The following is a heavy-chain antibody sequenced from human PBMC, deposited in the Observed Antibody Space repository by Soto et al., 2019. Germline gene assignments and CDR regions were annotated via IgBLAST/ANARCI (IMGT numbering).Heavy chain of an antibody. D-gene: IGHD5-18*01. CDR3: ATVSDTAMVAIDY. CDR1: GYTFTSYD. Sequence: ASVKVSCKASGYTFTSYDINWVRQATGQGLEWMGWMNPNSGNTGYAQKFQGRVTMTEDTSTDTAYMELSSLRSEDTAVYYCATVSDTAMVAIDYWGQGTLVTVSS. J-gene: IGHJ4*02. V-gene: IGHV1-8*01. CDR2: MNPNSGNT.